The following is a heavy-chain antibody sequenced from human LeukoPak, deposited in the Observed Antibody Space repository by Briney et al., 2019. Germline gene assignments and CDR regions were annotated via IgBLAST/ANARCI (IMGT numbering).Heavy chain of an antibody. CDR3: ATGKGYCSSTSCYSGSDY. J-gene: IGHJ4*02. Sequence: GASAKVSCKVSGYTLTELSMHWVRQAPGRGLEWMGGFDPEDGETIYAQKFQGRVTMTEDTSTDTAYMELSSLRSEDTAVYYCATGKGYCSSTSCYSGSDYWGQGTLVTVSS. CDR1: GYTLTELS. CDR2: FDPEDGET. D-gene: IGHD2-2*01. V-gene: IGHV1-24*01.